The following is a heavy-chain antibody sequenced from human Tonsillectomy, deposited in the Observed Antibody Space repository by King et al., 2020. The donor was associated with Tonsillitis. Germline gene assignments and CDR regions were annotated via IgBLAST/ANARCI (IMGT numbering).Heavy chain of an antibody. J-gene: IGHJ4*02. Sequence: QVQLVESGAEVKKPGASVKVSCKASEYTFTGYYMHWVRQAPGQGLEWMGWINPNNGVTNYAQKFQGRVTMTRDTSISTVYMELNRLRSDDTAVYYCARGVGTTTLGYIDYWGQGTLVTVSS. CDR2: INPNNGVT. D-gene: IGHD1-26*01. CDR1: EYTFTGYY. CDR3: ARGVGTTTLGYIDY. V-gene: IGHV1-2*02.